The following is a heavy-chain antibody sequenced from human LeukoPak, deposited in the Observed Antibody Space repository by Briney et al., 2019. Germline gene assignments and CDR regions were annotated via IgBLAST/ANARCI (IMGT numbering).Heavy chain of an antibody. Sequence: PSETLSLTCTVSGGSISSGDYYWSWIRQPAGKGLEWIGRIYTSGSTNYNPSLKSRVTISVDTSKNQFSLKLSSVTAADTAVYYCARDDNWNYDYWGQGTLVTVSS. V-gene: IGHV4-61*02. D-gene: IGHD1-20*01. J-gene: IGHJ4*02. CDR3: ARDDNWNYDY. CDR1: GGSISSGDYY. CDR2: IYTSGST.